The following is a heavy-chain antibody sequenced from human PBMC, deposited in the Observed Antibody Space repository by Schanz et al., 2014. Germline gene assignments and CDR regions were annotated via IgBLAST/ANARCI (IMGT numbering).Heavy chain of an antibody. D-gene: IGHD6-19*01. V-gene: IGHV1-18*01. Sequence: QVQLVQSGAEVKKPGPSVKVSCKLSGGTFSSYTISWVRQAPGQGLEWMGWISAYNGNTNYAQKLQGRVTMTTDTSTSTAYMELRSLRSDDTAVYYCARGGYSSGWYDRDIAHFDYWGQGTLVTVSS. CDR3: ARGGYSSGWYDRDIAHFDY. CDR1: GGTFSSYT. CDR2: ISAYNGNT. J-gene: IGHJ4*02.